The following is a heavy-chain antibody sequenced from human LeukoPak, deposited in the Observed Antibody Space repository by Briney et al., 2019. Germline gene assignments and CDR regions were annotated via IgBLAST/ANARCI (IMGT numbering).Heavy chain of an antibody. V-gene: IGHV1-18*01. D-gene: IGHD3-10*01. CDR1: GYTFTSYG. J-gene: IGHJ4*02. Sequence: GASVKVSCKASGYTFTSYGISWVRQAPGQGLEWMGWISAYNGNTNYAQKLQGRVTTTTDTSTSTAYMELRSLRSDDTAVYYCARDYSWFGELLPLDYWGQGTLVTVSS. CDR3: ARDYSWFGELLPLDY. CDR2: ISAYNGNT.